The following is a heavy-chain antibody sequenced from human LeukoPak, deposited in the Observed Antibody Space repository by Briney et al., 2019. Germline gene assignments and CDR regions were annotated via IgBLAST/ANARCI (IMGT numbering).Heavy chain of an antibody. CDR1: GYTFTNYA. CDR2: IIPIFGTA. Sequence: ASVKVSCKTSGYTFTNYAISWVRQAPGQGLEWMGGIIPIFGTANYAQKFQGRVTITTDESTSTAYMELSSLGSEDTAVYYCKVLDTAMGGENYFDYWGQGTLVTVSS. V-gene: IGHV1-69*05. J-gene: IGHJ4*02. CDR3: KVLDTAMGGENYFDY. D-gene: IGHD5-18*01.